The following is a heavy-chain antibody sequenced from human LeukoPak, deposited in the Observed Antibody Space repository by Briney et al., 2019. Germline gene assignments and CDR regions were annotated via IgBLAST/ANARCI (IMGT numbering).Heavy chain of an antibody. V-gene: IGHV1-69*02. Sequence: SVKVSCKAFGGTFSSYTISWVRQAPGQGLEWMGRIIPILGIANYAQKFQGRVTITADKSTSTAYMELSSLRSEDTAVYYCARAGLYSGSYFDYWGQGTLVTVSS. CDR2: IIPILGIA. CDR3: ARAGLYSGSYFDY. J-gene: IGHJ4*02. CDR1: GGTFSSYT. D-gene: IGHD1-26*01.